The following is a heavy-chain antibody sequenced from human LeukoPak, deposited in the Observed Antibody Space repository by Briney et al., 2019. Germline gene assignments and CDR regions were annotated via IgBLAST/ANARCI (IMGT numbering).Heavy chain of an antibody. D-gene: IGHD5-24*01. J-gene: IGHJ4*02. CDR2: IYHSGST. CDR3: AKTPLGDGYNYYFDY. Sequence: SETLSLTCTVSGYSISSGYYWGWIRQPPGKGLEWIGSIYHSGSTYYNPSLKSRVTISVDTSKNQFSLKLSSVTAADTAVYYCAKTPLGDGYNYYFDYWGQGTLVTVSS. V-gene: IGHV4-38-2*02. CDR1: GYSISSGYY.